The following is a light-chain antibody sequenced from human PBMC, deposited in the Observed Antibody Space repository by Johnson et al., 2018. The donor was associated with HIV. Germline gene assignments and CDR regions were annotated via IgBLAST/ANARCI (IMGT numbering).Light chain of an antibody. CDR1: SSNIGNNY. CDR3: GTWDSSLSAYV. V-gene: IGLV1-51*01. J-gene: IGLJ1*01. Sequence: SVLTQPPSVSAAPGQKVTIYCSGSSSNIGNNYVSWYQQLPGTAPRIVTYDNNKRPSVIPDRFSGSKYAPSGNLGLTGLQTGDEADYYSGTWDSSLSAYVFGTGTKVTVL. CDR2: DNN.